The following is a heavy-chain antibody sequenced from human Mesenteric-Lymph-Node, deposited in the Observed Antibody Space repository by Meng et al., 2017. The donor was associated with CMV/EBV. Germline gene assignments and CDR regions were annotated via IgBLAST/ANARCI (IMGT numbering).Heavy chain of an antibody. V-gene: IGHV3-48*04. D-gene: IGHD3-3*01. CDR1: GFTFSTYS. CDR2: ISPTSSTI. J-gene: IGHJ4*02. CDR3: ARDRHYDVWSGIVDY. Sequence: GESLKISCAASGFTFSTYSMNWVRQAPGKGLEWVSYISPTSSTIYYADSVKGRFTISRDNAKTSLYLQMNSLRAEDTAVYYCARDRHYDVWSGIVDYWGQGTPVTVSS.